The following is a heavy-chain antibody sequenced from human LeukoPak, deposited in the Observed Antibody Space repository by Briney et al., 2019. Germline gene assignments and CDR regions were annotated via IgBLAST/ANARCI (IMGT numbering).Heavy chain of an antibody. CDR2: INHSGST. Sequence: TSETLSLTCGVYGGSLSDYYWSWIRQPPGKGLEWIGEINHSGSTSYNPPLKSRVTISVDTSKNQFSLKLTSVTAADTAVFYCARRSGWYAPDYWGQGTLVTVSS. CDR3: ARRSGWYAPDY. CDR1: GGSLSDYY. V-gene: IGHV4-34*01. J-gene: IGHJ4*02. D-gene: IGHD6-19*01.